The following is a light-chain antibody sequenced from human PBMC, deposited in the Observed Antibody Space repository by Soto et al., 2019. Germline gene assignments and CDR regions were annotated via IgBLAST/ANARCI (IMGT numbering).Light chain of an antibody. CDR1: QSVTSSY. CDR3: QQYGRAIT. CDR2: GSS. V-gene: IGKV3-20*01. J-gene: IGKJ5*01. Sequence: IVLTQSPGTLSLSPGERATLSCRASQSVTSSYLAWYQQKPGQAPRLLIYGSSSRATGIPDRFSGSGSGTDFSLTINRREPEDLAVYYCQQYGRAITFGQGTRLEIK.